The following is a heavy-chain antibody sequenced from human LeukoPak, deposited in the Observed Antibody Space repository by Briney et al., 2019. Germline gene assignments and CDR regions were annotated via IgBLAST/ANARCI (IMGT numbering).Heavy chain of an antibody. V-gene: IGHV3-23*01. CDR1: GFTFSSHA. J-gene: IGHJ4*02. CDR3: AKVSVPAAIHFPYDY. Sequence: GGSLRLSCAASGFTFSSHAMTWVRQAPGKGLEWVSTISGSGGSAYYADSVKGRFAFSRDNSKNTLYLQMNSLRAEDTAVYYCAKVSVPAAIHFPYDYWGQGTLVTVSS. D-gene: IGHD2-2*01. CDR2: ISGSGGSA.